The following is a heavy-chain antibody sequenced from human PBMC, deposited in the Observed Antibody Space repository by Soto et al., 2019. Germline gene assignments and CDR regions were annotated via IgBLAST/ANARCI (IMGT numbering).Heavy chain of an antibody. V-gene: IGHV3-7*01. J-gene: IGHJ5*02. Sequence: EVQLVESGGGLVQPGGSLRLSCAASGFIFNSYYMSWVRQAPGEGLEWVANIKPDGSEKYYVDSVEGRFTISRDNARNSLYLQMNRLRAEDTAVYCCVRDWRDGYRDWFNHWGQGTRVTVSS. CDR2: IKPDGSEK. D-gene: IGHD5-18*01. CDR3: VRDWRDGYRDWFNH. CDR1: GFIFNSYY.